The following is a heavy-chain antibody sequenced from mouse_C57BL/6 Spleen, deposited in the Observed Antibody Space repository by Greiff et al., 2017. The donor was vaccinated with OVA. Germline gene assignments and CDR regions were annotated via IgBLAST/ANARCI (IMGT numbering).Heavy chain of an antibody. CDR2: IYPGSGST. Sequence: LQESGAELVKPGASVKMSCKASGYTFTSYWITWVKQRPGQGLEWIGDIYPGSGSTNYNEKFKSKATLTVDTSSSTAYMQLSSLTSEDSAVYYCARWDFTWFAYWGQGTLVTVSA. J-gene: IGHJ3*01. D-gene: IGHD4-1*01. CDR3: ARWDFTWFAY. V-gene: IGHV1-55*01. CDR1: GYTFTSYW.